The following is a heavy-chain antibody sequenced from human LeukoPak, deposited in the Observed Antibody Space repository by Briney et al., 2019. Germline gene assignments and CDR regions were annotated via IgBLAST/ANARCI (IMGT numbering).Heavy chain of an antibody. J-gene: IGHJ4*02. V-gene: IGHV4-59*01. CDR3: ARDGGSSWDFDY. CDR2: IYYSGST. D-gene: IGHD6-13*01. Sequence: SETLSLTCTVSGGSTSSYYWSWIRQPPGKGLEWIGYIYYSGSTNYNPSLKSRVTISVDTSKNQFSLKLSSVTAADTAVYYCARDGGSSWDFDYWGQGTLVTVSS. CDR1: GGSTSSYY.